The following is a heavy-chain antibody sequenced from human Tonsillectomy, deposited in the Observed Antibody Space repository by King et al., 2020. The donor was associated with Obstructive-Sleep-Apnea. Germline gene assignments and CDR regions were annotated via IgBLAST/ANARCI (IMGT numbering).Heavy chain of an antibody. V-gene: IGHV3-7*01. CDR1: GFTFNTYW. J-gene: IGHJ4*02. Sequence: VQLVESGGGLVQPGGSLRLSCSASGFTFNTYWMMWVRQASGKGLEWVAHIKEDGDDKYYVDSVKGRFSVSRDNAKNSVYLQMNSLRAEDTAVYYCARGERKETQYNLFDYSGQGTQVTVSS. D-gene: IGHD1-1*01. CDR2: IKEDGDDK. CDR3: ARGERKETQYNLFDY.